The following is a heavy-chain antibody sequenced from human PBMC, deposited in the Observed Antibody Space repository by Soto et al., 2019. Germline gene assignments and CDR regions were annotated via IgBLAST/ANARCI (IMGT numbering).Heavy chain of an antibody. CDR1: GFTVSSNY. V-gene: IGHV3-53*01. CDR2: IYSGGST. D-gene: IGHD1-1*01. J-gene: IGHJ6*02. CDR3: ARDRNAESYGMDV. Sequence: GESLKISCAASGFTVSSNYMSWVRQAPGKGLEWVSVIYSGGSTYYADSVKGRFTISRDNSKNALYLQMNSLRAEDTAVYYCARDRNAESYGMDVWGQGTTVTVSS.